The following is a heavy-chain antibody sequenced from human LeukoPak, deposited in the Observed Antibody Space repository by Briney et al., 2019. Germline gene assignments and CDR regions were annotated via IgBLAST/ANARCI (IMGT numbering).Heavy chain of an antibody. J-gene: IGHJ5*02. D-gene: IGHD2-2*01. V-gene: IGHV4-31*03. Sequence: LSLTCTVSDGSISSGGYYWTWIRQHPGKGLEWIGYIYYSGSTYYNPSLKSRVTISVDTSKNQFSLKLSSVTAADTAVYYCARDQQYCSSTSCYDWFDPWGLGTLVTVSS. CDR1: DGSISSGGYY. CDR3: ARDQQYCSSTSCYDWFDP. CDR2: IYYSGST.